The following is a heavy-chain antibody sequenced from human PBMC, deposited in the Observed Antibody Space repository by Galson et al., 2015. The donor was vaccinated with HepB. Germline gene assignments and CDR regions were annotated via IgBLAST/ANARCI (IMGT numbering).Heavy chain of an antibody. CDR3: ARGYDNGWYGDDEFGY. Sequence: SLRLSCAASGFTFSSYAMHWVRQAPGKGLEWVGVISYDGSNKYYADSVKGRVTISRDNSKNTLYLEMNSLRADDTAVYYCARGYDNGWYGDDEFGYWGQGTLVTVSS. CDR2: ISYDGSNK. CDR1: GFTFSSYA. J-gene: IGHJ4*02. D-gene: IGHD6-19*01. V-gene: IGHV3-30*04.